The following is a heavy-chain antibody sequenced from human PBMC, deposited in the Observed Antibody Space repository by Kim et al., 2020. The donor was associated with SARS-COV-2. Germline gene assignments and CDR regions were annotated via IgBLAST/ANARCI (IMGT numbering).Heavy chain of an antibody. D-gene: IGHD2-2*01. J-gene: IGHJ4*02. CDR3: ARTRSCSSSSCYVDY. V-gene: IGHV3-23*01. CDR2: ISGSGGST. Sequence: GGSLRLSCAASGFTFGTYAMSWVRQAPGKGLDWVSGISGSGGSTYYADSVKGRFTISRDSSKNTLYLQMNSLTADDTALYYCARTRSCSSSSCYVDYWGRGTLVTVSS. CDR1: GFTFGTYA.